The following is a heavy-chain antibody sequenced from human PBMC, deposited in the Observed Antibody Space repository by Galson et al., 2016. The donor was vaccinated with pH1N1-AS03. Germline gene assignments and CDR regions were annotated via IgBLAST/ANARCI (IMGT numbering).Heavy chain of an antibody. CDR1: GFTFSTYD. J-gene: IGHJ1*01. CDR2: FSYVGSNK. CDR3: ANGWSSRGAGD. Sequence: SLRLSCAASGFTFSTYDMHRARQAPGKGLEWVALFSYVGSNKYYADSVKGRFTISRDNSKNTLYLQMNSLRVEDTAVYYCANGWSSRGAGDWGQGTLVTVSS. D-gene: IGHD6-19*01. V-gene: IGHV3-30*18.